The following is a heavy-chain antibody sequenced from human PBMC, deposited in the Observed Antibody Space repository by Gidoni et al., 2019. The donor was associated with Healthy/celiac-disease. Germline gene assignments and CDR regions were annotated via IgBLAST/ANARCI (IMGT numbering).Heavy chain of an antibody. V-gene: IGHV1-69*04. J-gene: IGHJ3*02. CDR1: GGTFSSYA. Sequence: QVQLVQSGAEVKKPGSSVKVSCKASGGTFSSYAISWVRQAPGQGLEWMGRIIPILGIANYAQKFQGKITVSADKPTITAYMGLRRLRSEDTAVYNCARPRGGEGDAFDIWGQGTMVTVSS. CDR3: ARPRGGEGDAFDI. CDR2: IIPILGIA. D-gene: IGHD3-16*01.